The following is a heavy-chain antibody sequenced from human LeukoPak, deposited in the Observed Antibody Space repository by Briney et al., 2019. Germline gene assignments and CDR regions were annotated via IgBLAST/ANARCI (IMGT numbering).Heavy chain of an antibody. Sequence: ASVKVSCNASGYTFTNYGISWVRQAPAQGLQWMGWISAKNGNTKYAEKFQGRGTMTTDTSTNTAYMELRSLRSDDTAVYYCARDRQDYYDSSGYFDNLGQGTLVTVSS. CDR3: ARDRQDYYDSSGYFDN. J-gene: IGHJ4*02. CDR2: ISAKNGNT. V-gene: IGHV1-18*01. D-gene: IGHD3-22*01. CDR1: GYTFTNYG.